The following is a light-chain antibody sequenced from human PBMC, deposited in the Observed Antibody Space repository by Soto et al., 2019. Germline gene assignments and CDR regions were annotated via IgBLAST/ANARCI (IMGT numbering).Light chain of an antibody. CDR3: QQYGNSPQT. CDR1: QTVSSSF. Sequence: EIVLTQSPGTLSLSPGERATLSCRASQTVSSSFLAWYQQTPGQATRLIIYAASSRATGIPDRFSGSGSGTDFTLTISRLEPEDFAVYYCQQYGNSPQTFGQGTKVDI. V-gene: IGKV3-20*01. CDR2: AAS. J-gene: IGKJ1*01.